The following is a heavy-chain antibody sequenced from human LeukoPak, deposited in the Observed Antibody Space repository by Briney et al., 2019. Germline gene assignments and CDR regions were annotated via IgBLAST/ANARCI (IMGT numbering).Heavy chain of an antibody. CDR1: GYXFTSCF. CDR2: INPSGGGT. CDR3: ARGPYSGDWHFDF. D-gene: IGHD6-19*01. V-gene: IGHV1-46*01. Sequence: ASVTVSCKASGYXFTSCFMHWVRQAPGQGLEWMGVINPSGGGTNYAHRFQGRVTMTRDTSTSTVSMELSSLRFEDTAVYYCARGPYSGDWHFDFWGQGTLVTVSS. J-gene: IGHJ4*02.